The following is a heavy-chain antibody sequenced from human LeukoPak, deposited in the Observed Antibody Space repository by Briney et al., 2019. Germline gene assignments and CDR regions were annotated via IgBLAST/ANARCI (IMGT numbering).Heavy chain of an antibody. Sequence: SETLSLTCAVYGGSFSGYYWSWIRQPPGKGLEWIGEINHSGSTNYNPSLKSRVTISVDTSKNQFSLKLSSVTAADTAVYYCARQYHYYDSSGYYYPDAFDIWGQGTMVTVSS. CDR1: GGSFSGYY. CDR3: ARQYHYYDSSGYYYPDAFDI. D-gene: IGHD3-22*01. CDR2: INHSGST. V-gene: IGHV4-34*01. J-gene: IGHJ3*02.